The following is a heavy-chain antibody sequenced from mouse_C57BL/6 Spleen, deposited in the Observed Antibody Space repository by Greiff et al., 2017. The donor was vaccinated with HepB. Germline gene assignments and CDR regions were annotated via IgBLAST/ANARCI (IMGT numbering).Heavy chain of an antibody. CDR2: INPSNGGT. V-gene: IGHV1-53*01. D-gene: IGHD2-4*01. CDR1: GYTFTSYW. Sequence: VQLQQPGTELVKPGASVKLSCKASGYTFTSYWMHWVKQRPGQGLEWIGNINPSNGGTNYNEKFKSKATLTVDKSSSTAYMQLSSLTSEDSAVYYCARSDEYDYWYFDVWGTGTTVTVSS. CDR3: ARSDEYDYWYFDV. J-gene: IGHJ1*03.